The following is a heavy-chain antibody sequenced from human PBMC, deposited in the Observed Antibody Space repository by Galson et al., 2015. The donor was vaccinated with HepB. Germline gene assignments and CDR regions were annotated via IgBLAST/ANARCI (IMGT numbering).Heavy chain of an antibody. CDR2: ISSSSSYI. Sequence: SLRLSCAASGFTFSSYSMNWVRQAPGKGLERVPSISSSSSYIYYADSVKGRFTISRDNAKNSLYLQMNSLRAEDTAVYYCASPYYDFWSGYYSYYYYGMDVWGQGTTVTVSS. V-gene: IGHV3-21*01. J-gene: IGHJ6*02. D-gene: IGHD3-3*01. CDR1: GFTFSSYS. CDR3: ASPYYDFWSGYYSYYYYGMDV.